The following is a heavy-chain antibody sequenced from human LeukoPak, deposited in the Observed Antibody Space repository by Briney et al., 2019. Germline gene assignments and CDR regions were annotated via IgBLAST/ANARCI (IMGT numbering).Heavy chain of an antibody. J-gene: IGHJ6*02. CDR1: GFTFSSYG. CDR3: ARDCIGATVVTTLYYYYYYGMDV. Sequence: GRSLRLSCAASGFTFSSYGMHWVRQAPGKGLEWVAVIWYDGSNKYYADSVKGRFTISRDNSKNTLYLQMNSLRDEDTAVYYCARDCIGATVVTTLYYYYYYGMDVWGQGTTVSVSS. D-gene: IGHD4-23*01. CDR2: IWYDGSNK. V-gene: IGHV3-33*01.